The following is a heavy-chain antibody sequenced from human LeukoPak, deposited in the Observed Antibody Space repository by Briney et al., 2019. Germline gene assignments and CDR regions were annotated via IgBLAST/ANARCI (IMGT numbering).Heavy chain of an antibody. D-gene: IGHD4-17*01. J-gene: IGHJ4*02. CDR1: GFTFSGSA. Sequence: GGSLRLTCAASGFTFSGSAIHWVRQASGKGLEWVGRIRSRANNYATAYAASVKGRFTISRDDSTKTAFLQMSSLRTEDTAVYYCTVSHDYGDHWGQGTLVTVSS. CDR2: IRSRANNYAT. CDR3: TVSHDYGDH. V-gene: IGHV3-73*01.